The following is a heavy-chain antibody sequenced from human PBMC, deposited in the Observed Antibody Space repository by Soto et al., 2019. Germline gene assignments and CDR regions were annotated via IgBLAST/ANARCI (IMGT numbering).Heavy chain of an antibody. CDR1: GFSLSTSGVG. CDR2: IYWDDDK. Sequence: GSGPTLVNPTQTLTLTCTFSGFSLSTSGVGVGWIRQPPGKALEWLALIYWDDDKRYSPSLKSRLTITKDTSKNQVVLTKTNMDPVDLVTFFCAHGIAVAATTPFDYWGQGTLVTVSS. J-gene: IGHJ4*02. D-gene: IGHD6-19*01. V-gene: IGHV2-5*02. CDR3: AHGIAVAATTPFDY.